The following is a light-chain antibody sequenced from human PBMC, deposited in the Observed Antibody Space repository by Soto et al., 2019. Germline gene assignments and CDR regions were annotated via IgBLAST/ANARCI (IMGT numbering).Light chain of an antibody. CDR3: QSYDSSLTV. Sequence: QSVLTQPPSVSGAPGRRVTISCSGSSSNIGAGYDVHWYQQLPGKAPKLLIYANNNRPSGVPDRFSGSKSVTSASLAIAGLQAEDEADYYCQSYDSSLTVFGTGTKLTVL. CDR2: ANN. V-gene: IGLV1-40*01. J-gene: IGLJ1*01. CDR1: SSNIGAGYD.